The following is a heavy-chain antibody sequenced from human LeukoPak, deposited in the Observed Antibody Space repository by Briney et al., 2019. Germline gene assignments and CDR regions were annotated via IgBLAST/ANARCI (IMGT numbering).Heavy chain of an antibody. CDR1: GDSDSSNSAA. CDR3: ARGSYTSTWF. Sequence: SQTLSLTCAISGDSDSSNSAAWSWIRQSPSRGLEWLGRTYYRSKWYTEYAVSVKSRITINPDTSKNQFSLQLNSVTPEDTAVYYCARGSYTSTWFWGQGTLVTVSS. J-gene: IGHJ4*02. D-gene: IGHD6-13*01. V-gene: IGHV6-1*01. CDR2: TYYRSKWYT.